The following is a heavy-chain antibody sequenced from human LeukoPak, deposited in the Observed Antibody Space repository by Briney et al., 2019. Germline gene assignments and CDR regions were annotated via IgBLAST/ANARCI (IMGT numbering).Heavy chain of an antibody. CDR1: GFTFNRFG. Sequence: GGSLRLSCSASGFTFNRFGMYWVRQAPGKGLEYVSAISHNGESTYYADSVKDRFTISRDNAQNTLYLQMSSLRTEDTAVYYCVKRAYSSGWYYFDYWGLGVLVTVSS. V-gene: IGHV3-64D*09. CDR2: ISHNGEST. D-gene: IGHD6-19*01. CDR3: VKRAYSSGWYYFDY. J-gene: IGHJ4*02.